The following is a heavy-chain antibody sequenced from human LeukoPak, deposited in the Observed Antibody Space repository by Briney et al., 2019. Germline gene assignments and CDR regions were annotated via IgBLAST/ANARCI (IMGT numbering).Heavy chain of an antibody. D-gene: IGHD3-22*01. J-gene: IGHJ4*02. CDR2: ISGSGGST. CDR1: GFTFSSYA. Sequence: PGGSLRLSCAASGFTFSSYAMSWVRQAPGKGLEWVSAISGSGGSTYYADSVKGRFTISRDNSKNTLYLQMNSLRAEDTAVYYCAKDHRPSYYYDSSGSKTFDYWGQGTLVTVSS. V-gene: IGHV3-23*01. CDR3: AKDHRPSYYYDSSGSKTFDY.